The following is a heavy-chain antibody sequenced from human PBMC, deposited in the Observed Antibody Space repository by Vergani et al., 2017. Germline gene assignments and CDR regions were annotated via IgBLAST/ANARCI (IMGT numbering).Heavy chain of an antibody. D-gene: IGHD5-24*01. V-gene: IGHV4-4*07. CDR1: GASISSYF. CDR3: ARDQWDDDGPRGWFAP. J-gene: IGHJ5*02. Sequence: VQLQESGPGLLKPSETLSLTCSVSGASISSYFWSWIRQPAGKGLEWLGRVHTDGTAYYNPSLRTRVRLSADLSQSQFSLKMTSLTAADTVVYFCARDQWDDDGPRGWFAPWGQGILVTVSS. CDR2: VHTDGTA.